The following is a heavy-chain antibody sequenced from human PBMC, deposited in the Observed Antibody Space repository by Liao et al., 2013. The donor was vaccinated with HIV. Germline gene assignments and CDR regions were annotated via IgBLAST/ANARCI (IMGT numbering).Heavy chain of an antibody. Sequence: QLQLQESGPGLVKPSETLSLTCTVSGGSISSSSYYWGWIRQPPGKGLEWIVSSYYTGSTDYNPSLKSRVTISVDTSKKQFSLKLRSVTAADTAVYYCARGPGGGEYMDVWGKGTTVTVSS. V-gene: IGHV4-39*07. CDR2: SYYTGST. CDR3: ARGPGGGEYMDV. J-gene: IGHJ6*03. D-gene: IGHD3-10*01. CDR1: GGSISSSSYY.